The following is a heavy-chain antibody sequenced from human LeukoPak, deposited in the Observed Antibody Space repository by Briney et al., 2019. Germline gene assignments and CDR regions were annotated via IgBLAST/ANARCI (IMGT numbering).Heavy chain of an antibody. CDR2: IYPRDGST. CDR1: GYTFTSYY. Sequence: GASVKVSCKASGYTFTSYYIHWVRQAPGQGLEWMGMIYPRDGSTSYAQKFQGRVTVTRDTSTSTVHMELSGLRSEDTAVYYCARDQEGFDYWGQGTLVIVSS. CDR3: ARDQEGFDY. V-gene: IGHV1-46*01. J-gene: IGHJ4*02.